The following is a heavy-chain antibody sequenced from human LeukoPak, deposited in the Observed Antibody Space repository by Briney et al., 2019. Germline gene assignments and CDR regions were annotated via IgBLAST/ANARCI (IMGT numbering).Heavy chain of an antibody. D-gene: IGHD5-18*01. CDR1: GYTFTSYG. V-gene: IGHV1-18*01. Sequence: GASVKVSCKASGYTFTSYGISWVRQAPGQGIEWMGRINSYNGDINYAEKFQGRVTMTRNTSTSTVYMELRSLRSEDTAVYYCARDGYTAHVIWFRGGGSNYYMDVWGKGTTVTVSS. CDR2: INSYNGDI. CDR3: ARDGYTAHVIWFRGGGSNYYMDV. J-gene: IGHJ6*03.